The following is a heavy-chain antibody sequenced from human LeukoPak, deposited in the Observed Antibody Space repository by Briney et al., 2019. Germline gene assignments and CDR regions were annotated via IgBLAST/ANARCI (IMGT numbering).Heavy chain of an antibody. Sequence: GASVKVSCKASGYRFTDYYMHWVRQAPGQGPEWMGWIKPDSGGTNYAQKFQGRVTMTRDTSISTAYMELSRLRSDDTAVYYCASVSLVAGIERYPYYFDYWGQGTLVTVSS. V-gene: IGHV1-2*02. J-gene: IGHJ4*02. CDR3: ASVSLVAGIERYPYYFDY. CDR2: IKPDSGGT. CDR1: GYRFTDYY. D-gene: IGHD6-19*01.